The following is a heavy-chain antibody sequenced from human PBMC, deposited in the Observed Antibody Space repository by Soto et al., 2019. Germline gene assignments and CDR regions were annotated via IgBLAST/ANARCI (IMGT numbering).Heavy chain of an antibody. V-gene: IGHV3-21*01. CDR2: ISSISSYI. CDR3: ARGVWDSSGYYSNSWFDP. CDR1: GFTFSSYS. D-gene: IGHD3-22*01. Sequence: GGSLRLSCAASGFTFSSYSMNWVRQAPGKGLEWVSSISSISSYIYYADSVKGRFTISRDNAKNSLYLKMNSLRAEDTSVYYCARGVWDSSGYYSNSWFDPWGRGTLVTVSS. J-gene: IGHJ5*02.